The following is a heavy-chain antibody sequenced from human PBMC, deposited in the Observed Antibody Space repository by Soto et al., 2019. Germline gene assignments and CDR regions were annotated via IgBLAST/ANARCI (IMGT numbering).Heavy chain of an antibody. CDR1: VGSFNGYY. D-gene: IGHD2-2*01. V-gene: IGHV4-34*01. CDR2: ISPGRST. J-gene: IGHJ4*02. Sequence: SETLSLTCAVHVGSFNGYYWNWIRQSPGKGLEWIGEISPGRSTNYNPSLESRVTISVDTSKKEVSLSLSSVTATDTGIFYCARASPGSISSWLVHWGQGTQVTVSS. CDR3: ARASPGSISSWLVH.